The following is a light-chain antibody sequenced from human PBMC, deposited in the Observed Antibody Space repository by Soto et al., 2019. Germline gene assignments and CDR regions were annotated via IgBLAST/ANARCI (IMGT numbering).Light chain of an antibody. V-gene: IGLV1-51*01. Sequence: QSFLTQPPSVSAAPGQKVTIACSGSSYNIGNNYVSWYQQLPGTAPKLLIYDNNKRPSGIPDRFSGSKSSTSATLGITGLQTGDEADYYCGTWDSSLSAEVFGTGTKVTVL. CDR1: SYNIGNNY. J-gene: IGLJ1*01. CDR2: DNN. CDR3: GTWDSSLSAEV.